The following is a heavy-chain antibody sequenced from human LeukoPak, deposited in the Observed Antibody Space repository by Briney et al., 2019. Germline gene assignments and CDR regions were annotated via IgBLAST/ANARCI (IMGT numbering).Heavy chain of an antibody. Sequence: SVKVSCKASGGTFSSYAISWVRQAPGQGLEWMGGIIPIFGTATYAQKFQGRVTITADESTSTAYMELSSLRSEDTAVYYCARGFSGYELRGGVGAFDIWGQGTMVTVSS. J-gene: IGHJ3*02. D-gene: IGHD5-12*01. CDR3: ARGFSGYELRGGVGAFDI. CDR2: IIPIFGTA. V-gene: IGHV1-69*13. CDR1: GGTFSSYA.